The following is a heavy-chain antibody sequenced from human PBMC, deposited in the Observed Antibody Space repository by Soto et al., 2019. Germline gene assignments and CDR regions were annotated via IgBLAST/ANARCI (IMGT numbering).Heavy chain of an antibody. CDR1: GGSFSGYY. CDR2: INHSGST. V-gene: IGHV4-34*01. Sequence: SETLSLTCAVYGGSFSGYYWSWIRQPPGKGLEWIGEINHSGSTNYNPPLKSRVTISVDTSKNQFSLKLSSVTAADTAVYYCASSYYDFWSGSLFYGMDVWGQGTTVTVSS. J-gene: IGHJ6*02. D-gene: IGHD3-3*01. CDR3: ASSYYDFWSGSLFYGMDV.